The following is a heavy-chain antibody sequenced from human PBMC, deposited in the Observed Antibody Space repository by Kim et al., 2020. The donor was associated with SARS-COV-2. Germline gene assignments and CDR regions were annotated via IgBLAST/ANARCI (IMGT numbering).Heavy chain of an antibody. CDR2: THYSGST. D-gene: IGHD3-22*01. CDR3: ARAPPFGPYYFDS. J-gene: IGHJ4*02. CDR1: GASISSYY. Sequence: SETLSLTCTVSGASISSYYWSWFRQHPGKGLEWIGYTHYSGSTNYNPSLKSRVTISVDTSKNQFSLQLNSVTAADTAVYYCARAPPFGPYYFDSRGQGTLVTVSS. V-gene: IGHV4-59*01.